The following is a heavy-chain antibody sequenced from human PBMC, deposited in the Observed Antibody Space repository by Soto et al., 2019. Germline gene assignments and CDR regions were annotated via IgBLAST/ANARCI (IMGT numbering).Heavy chain of an antibody. CDR3: XXXXXXXXXGGNYYYAMDV. V-gene: IGHV1-69*05. J-gene: IGHJ6*02. CDR1: GGTFGNSA. CDR2: IIPIFPTP. Sequence: QVQLVQSGAEVKKPGSSVTVSCKASGGTFGNSAISWVRQAPGQGLEWMGGIIPIFPTPDYAQKFQGRVTXXXXXXXXXXXXXXXXXXXXXXXXXXXXXXXXXXXXGGNYYYAMDVWGQGTTVTVSS.